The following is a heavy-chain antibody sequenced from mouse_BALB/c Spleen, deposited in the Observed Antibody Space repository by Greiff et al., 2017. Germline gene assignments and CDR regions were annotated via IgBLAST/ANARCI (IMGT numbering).Heavy chain of an antibody. J-gene: IGHJ2*01. CDR3: TRNYGSSFPCDY. D-gene: IGHD1-1*01. Sequence: QVQLQQSGAELVRPGASVTLSCKASGYTFTDYEMHWVKQTPVHGLEWIGAIDPETGGTAYNQKFKGKATLTADKSSSTAYMELRSLTSEDSAVYYCTRNYGSSFPCDYWGQGTTLTVSS. CDR2: IDPETGGT. V-gene: IGHV1-15*01. CDR1: GYTFTDYE.